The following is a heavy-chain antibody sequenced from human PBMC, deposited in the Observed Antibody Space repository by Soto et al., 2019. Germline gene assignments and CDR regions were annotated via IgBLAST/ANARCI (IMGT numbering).Heavy chain of an antibody. CDR2: ISPYNGET. CDR1: GYTFSIYS. CDR3: ARVSSRTTLDS. Sequence: GASVKVSCKSSGYTFSIYSINWVRQAPGHGLEWVGWISPYNGETHYGQKFQGRVTLTTDTSTSTAYMALKSLTSDDTAVYFCARVSSRTTLDSWGPGTLVTVS. J-gene: IGHJ4*02. V-gene: IGHV1-18*04. D-gene: IGHD2-2*01.